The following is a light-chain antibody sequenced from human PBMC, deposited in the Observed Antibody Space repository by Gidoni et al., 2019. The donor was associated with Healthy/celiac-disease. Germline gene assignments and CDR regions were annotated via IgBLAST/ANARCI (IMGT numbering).Light chain of an antibody. CDR3: ETWDSNTWV. CDR1: RGHSSYI. CDR2: LDGSGSY. J-gene: IGLJ3*02. V-gene: IGLV4-60*02. Sequence: QPVLTQSSSASASLGSSVKLTCTLSRGHSSYIIAWHQQQLGKAPRYLMKLDGSGSYNKGSGVPDRFSGSSSGADRYLTISNLQFEDEADYYCETWDSNTWVFGGGTKLTVL.